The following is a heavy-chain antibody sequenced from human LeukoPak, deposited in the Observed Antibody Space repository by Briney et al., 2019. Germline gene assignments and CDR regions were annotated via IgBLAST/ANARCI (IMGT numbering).Heavy chain of an antibody. CDR1: GFTFSSYS. CDR2: ISSSSSTI. CDR3: ARDPDENHLIAFDI. D-gene: IGHD2/OR15-2a*01. Sequence: PGGSLRLSCAASGFTFSSYSMNWVRQAPGKGLEWVSYISSSSSTIYYADSVKGRFTISRDNAKNSLYLQMNSLRAEDTAVYYCARDPDENHLIAFDIWGQGTMVTVSS. J-gene: IGHJ3*02. V-gene: IGHV3-48*04.